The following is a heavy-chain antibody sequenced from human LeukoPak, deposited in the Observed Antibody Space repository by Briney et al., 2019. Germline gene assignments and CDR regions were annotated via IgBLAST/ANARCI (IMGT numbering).Heavy chain of an antibody. J-gene: IGHJ4*02. CDR1: GGSINSYY. CDR3: ARDKGYSSLPHY. D-gene: IGHD6-19*01. CDR2: IHYSGST. V-gene: IGHV4-59*12. Sequence: PSETLSLTCTVSGGSINSYYWSWIRQPPGRGLEWVGSIHYSGSTSYNPSLRSRVTISVDTSKNQFSLKLSSVTAADTAVYYCARDKGYSSLPHYWGQGTLVTVSS.